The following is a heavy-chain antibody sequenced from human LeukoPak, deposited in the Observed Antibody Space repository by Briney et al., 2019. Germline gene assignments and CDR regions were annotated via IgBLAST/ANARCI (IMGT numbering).Heavy chain of an antibody. J-gene: IGHJ4*02. Sequence: GGSLRLSCTASGFTFGDYAMSRVRQAPGKGLEWVGFIRSKAYGGTTEYAASVKGRFTISRDDSKSIAYLQMNSLKTEDTAVYYCTREYYDILTGYGYWGQGTLVTVSS. CDR1: GFTFGDYA. CDR2: IRSKAYGGTT. D-gene: IGHD3-9*01. V-gene: IGHV3-49*04. CDR3: TREYYDILTGYGY.